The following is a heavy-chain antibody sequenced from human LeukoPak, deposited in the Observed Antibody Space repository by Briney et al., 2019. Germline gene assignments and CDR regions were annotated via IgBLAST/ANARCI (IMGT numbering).Heavy chain of an antibody. CDR1: GGSISSYY. Sequence: PSETLSLTCTVSGGSISSYYWSWIRQPPGKGLEWIGCIYYSGYTNYKSSLKSRVTISVDTSKNQFSLKLSSVTAADTAVYYCARTTMVRGTYYMDVWGKGTTVSVSS. D-gene: IGHD3-10*01. CDR3: ARTTMVRGTYYMDV. J-gene: IGHJ6*03. CDR2: IYYSGYT. V-gene: IGHV4-59*01.